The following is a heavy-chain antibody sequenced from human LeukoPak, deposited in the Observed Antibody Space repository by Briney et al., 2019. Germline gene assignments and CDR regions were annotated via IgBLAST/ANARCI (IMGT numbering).Heavy chain of an antibody. V-gene: IGHV1-2*02. CDR2: INPDSGVT. D-gene: IGHD1-26*01. Sequence: ASVKVSCKASGYTFTGYHMHWVRQAPGQGLEWMGWINPDSGVTNYAQHFQGRITVTRDTSLSTAYMEVSRLKSDDTAVYYCASRVGATTSAFGAFDIWGQGTMVTVSS. CDR3: ASRVGATTSAFGAFDI. J-gene: IGHJ3*02. CDR1: GYTFTGYH.